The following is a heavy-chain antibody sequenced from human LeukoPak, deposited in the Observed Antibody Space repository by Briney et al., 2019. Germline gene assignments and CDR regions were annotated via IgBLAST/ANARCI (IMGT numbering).Heavy chain of an antibody. CDR3: ARGLGY. CDR1: GGSLSGYF. Sequence: SETLSLTCAVYGGSLSGYFWSWIRQPPGKGLEWLGEINDSGSTNYNPSLKSRVTISVDTSKNQFSLKLSSVTAADTAVYYCARGLGYWGQGTLVTVSS. CDR2: INDSGST. V-gene: IGHV4-34*01. J-gene: IGHJ4*02.